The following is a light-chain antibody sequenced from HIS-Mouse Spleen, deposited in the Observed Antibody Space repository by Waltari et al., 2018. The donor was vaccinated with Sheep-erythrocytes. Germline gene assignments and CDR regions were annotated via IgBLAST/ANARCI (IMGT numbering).Light chain of an antibody. CDR2: EDS. CDR1: ALQKKY. V-gene: IGLV3-10*01. CDR3: YSTDSSGNHWV. Sequence: SYELTQPPSVSVSPGQTARITCSGDALQKKYAYWYQQKSGQAPVLVIYEDSKRPSWIPERFSGSSSGTMATLTISGAQVEDEADYYCYSTDSSGNHWVFGGGTKLTVL. J-gene: IGLJ3*02.